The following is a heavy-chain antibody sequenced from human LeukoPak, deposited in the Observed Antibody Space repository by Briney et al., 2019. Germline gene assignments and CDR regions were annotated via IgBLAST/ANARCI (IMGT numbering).Heavy chain of an antibody. Sequence: ASVKVSCKASGYTFTSYGISWVRQAPGQGLEWMGWISAYNGNTNYAQKLQGRVTMTTDTSTSTAYVELRSLRSDDTAVYYCARVVRTESWDAFDIWGQGTMVTVSS. CDR1: GYTFTSYG. V-gene: IGHV1-18*01. CDR2: ISAYNGNT. D-gene: IGHD3-22*01. CDR3: ARVVRTESWDAFDI. J-gene: IGHJ3*02.